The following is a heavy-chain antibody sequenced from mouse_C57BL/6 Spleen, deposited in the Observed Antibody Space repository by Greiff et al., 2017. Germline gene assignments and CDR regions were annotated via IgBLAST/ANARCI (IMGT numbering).Heavy chain of an antibody. Sequence: DVQLVESGGGLVKPGGSLKLSCAASGFTFSDYGMHWVRQAPEKGLEWVAYISSGSSTIYYADTVKGRFTISRDNAKNTLFLQMTSLRSEDTAMYYCAREGSRYYFDYWGQGTTLTVSS. CDR3: AREGSRYYFDY. V-gene: IGHV5-17*01. J-gene: IGHJ2*01. CDR2: ISSGSSTI. CDR1: GFTFSDYG. D-gene: IGHD1-1*01.